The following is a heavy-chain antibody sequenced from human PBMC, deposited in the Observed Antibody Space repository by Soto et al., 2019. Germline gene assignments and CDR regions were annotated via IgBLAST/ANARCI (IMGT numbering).Heavy chain of an antibody. CDR2: ISYDGNNK. CDR3: AKDHRTTVTTRGVWYFDY. D-gene: IGHD4-17*01. J-gene: IGHJ4*02. Sequence: QTGGSLRLSCAASGFTFSSYAMHWVRQAPGKGLEWVALISYDGNNKYYVDSVKGRFTIYRDNSKNTLDLQLTSLRAEDTALYYCAKDHRTTVTTRGVWYFDYWGQGALVTVSS. V-gene: IGHV3-30*18. CDR1: GFTFSSYA.